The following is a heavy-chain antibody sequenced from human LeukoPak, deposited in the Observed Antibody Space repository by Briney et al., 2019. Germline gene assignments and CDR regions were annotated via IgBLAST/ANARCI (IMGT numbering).Heavy chain of an antibody. Sequence: PSETLSLTCAVYGGSFSGYYWSWIRQPPGKGLEWIGEINQSGGTNYNPSLKGRVTISVDTSKNQFSLKLSSVTAADTAVYYCARGRTVVTPNWCFDLWGRGTLVTVSS. D-gene: IGHD4-23*01. CDR1: GGSFSGYY. V-gene: IGHV4-34*01. CDR3: ARGRTVVTPNWCFDL. CDR2: INQSGGT. J-gene: IGHJ2*01.